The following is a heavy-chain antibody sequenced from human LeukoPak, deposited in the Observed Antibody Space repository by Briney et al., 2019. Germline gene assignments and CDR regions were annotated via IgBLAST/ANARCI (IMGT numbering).Heavy chain of an antibody. CDR2: IYYSGST. CDR3: ARHWVGATIGFDY. D-gene: IGHD1-26*01. J-gene: IGHJ4*02. CDR1: GGSISSYY. V-gene: IGHV4-59*08. Sequence: SETLSLTCTVPGGSISSYYWSWIRQPPGKGLEWIGYIYYSGSTNYNPSLKSRVTISVDTSKNQFSLKLSSVTAADTAVYYCARHWVGATIGFDYWGQGTLVTVSS.